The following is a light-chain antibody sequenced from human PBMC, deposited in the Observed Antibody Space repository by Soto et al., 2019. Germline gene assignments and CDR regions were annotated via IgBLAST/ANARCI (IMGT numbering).Light chain of an antibody. CDR2: RNN. V-gene: IGLV1-47*01. CDR3: ATWDDSLSGYI. J-gene: IGLJ1*01. Sequence: QSVMPQPPSASGTPGQRVTIPCSGSTSNIGSNYVYWYQQLPGTAPKLLIYRNNQRPSGVPDRFSGAKSGTSASLAISGLRTEDEADYSCATWDDSLSGYILGTGTKV. CDR1: TSNIGSNY.